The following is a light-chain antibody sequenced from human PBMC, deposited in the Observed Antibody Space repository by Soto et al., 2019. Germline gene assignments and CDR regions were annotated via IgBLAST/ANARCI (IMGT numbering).Light chain of an antibody. J-gene: IGKJ4*01. CDR3: QQRSNWPPRIT. CDR1: QSVSSY. CDR2: DAS. V-gene: IGKV3-11*01. Sequence: EILMTQSPATLSVSPGERATLSCRASQSVSSYLAWYQQKPGQAPRLLIYDASNRATGIPARFSGSGSGTDFTLTISSLEPEDFAVYYCQQRSNWPPRITFGGGTKVDIK.